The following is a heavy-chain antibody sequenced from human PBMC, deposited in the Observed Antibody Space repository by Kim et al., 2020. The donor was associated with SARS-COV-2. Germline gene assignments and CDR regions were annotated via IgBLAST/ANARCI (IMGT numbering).Heavy chain of an antibody. V-gene: IGHV3-23*01. J-gene: IGHJ3*01. Sequence: NADSVKVRFTISRDNSKNTLYLQMNSLRAEDTAVYYCAKDLGAAAGTVNWGQGTMVTVSS. CDR3: AKDLGAAAGTVN. D-gene: IGHD6-13*01.